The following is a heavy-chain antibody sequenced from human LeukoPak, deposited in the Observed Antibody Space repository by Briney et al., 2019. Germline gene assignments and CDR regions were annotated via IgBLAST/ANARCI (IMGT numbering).Heavy chain of an antibody. V-gene: IGHV2-5*02. CDR2: IYWDDDK. D-gene: IGHD3-22*01. J-gene: IGHJ4*02. Sequence: ESGPTLVKPTQTLTLTCSFSGFSLSTSGVAVGLIRQPPGKALEWLALIYWDDDKDYSPSLKSRLTITKDTSKNQVVLTMTNMDPVDTATYFCVHSKPSVWTFDYHNSGYYYFDYWGQGSLVTVSS. CDR1: GFSLSTSGVA. CDR3: VHSKPSVWTFDYHNSGYYYFDY.